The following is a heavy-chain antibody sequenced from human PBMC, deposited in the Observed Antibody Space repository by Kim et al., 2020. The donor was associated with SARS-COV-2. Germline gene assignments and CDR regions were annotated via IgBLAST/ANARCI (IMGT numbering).Heavy chain of an antibody. Sequence: SVKVSCKASGGTFSSYAISWVRQAPGQGLEWMGGIIPIFGTANYAQKFQGRVTITADESTSTAYMELSSLRSEDTAVYYCARDGCSSTSCYGDNWFDPWGQGTLVTVSS. J-gene: IGHJ5*02. D-gene: IGHD2-2*01. CDR1: GGTFSSYA. CDR3: ARDGCSSTSCYGDNWFDP. V-gene: IGHV1-69*13. CDR2: IIPIFGTA.